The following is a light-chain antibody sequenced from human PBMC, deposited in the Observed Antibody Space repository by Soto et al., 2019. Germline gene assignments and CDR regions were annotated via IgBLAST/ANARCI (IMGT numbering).Light chain of an antibody. V-gene: IGLV2-14*01. CDR3: SSYTTTHVYV. J-gene: IGLJ1*01. CDR2: DVS. Sequence: QSVLTQPASVSGSPGQSITISCTGTSSDVGAYDYVSWYQQHPGEAPKLMIYDVSDRPSGVSNRFSGSKSGNTASLTISGLQAEDEADYYCSSYTTTHVYVFGTGTKVTVL. CDR1: SSDVGAYDY.